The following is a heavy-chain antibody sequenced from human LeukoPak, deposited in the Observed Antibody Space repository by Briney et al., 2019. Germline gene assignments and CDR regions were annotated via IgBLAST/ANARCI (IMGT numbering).Heavy chain of an antibody. CDR3: AREGGNWGEGYFDY. Sequence: GGSLRLSCAAFGFTFSDYYMSWIRQVPGKGLEWVSYITSSGDTIYYADSVKGRFTISRDIPENSVDLQMNSLRAEDTAVYYCAREGGNWGEGYFDYWGQGTLVTVSS. V-gene: IGHV3-11*01. CDR2: ITSSGDTI. CDR1: GFTFSDYY. J-gene: IGHJ4*02. D-gene: IGHD7-27*01.